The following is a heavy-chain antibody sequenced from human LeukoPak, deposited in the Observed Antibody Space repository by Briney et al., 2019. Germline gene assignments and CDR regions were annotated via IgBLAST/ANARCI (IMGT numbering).Heavy chain of an antibody. Sequence: GGSLRLSCAASGFTFSSYAMSWVRQAPGKGLEWVSSISGSGCSTYYADSVKGRFTISRDNSKNTLYLQMNSLRAEDTAVYYCAKDRGTMVRGVTIFDYWGQGTLVTVSS. CDR3: AKDRGTMVRGVTIFDY. CDR1: GFTFSSYA. CDR2: ISGSGCST. J-gene: IGHJ4*02. D-gene: IGHD3-10*01. V-gene: IGHV3-23*01.